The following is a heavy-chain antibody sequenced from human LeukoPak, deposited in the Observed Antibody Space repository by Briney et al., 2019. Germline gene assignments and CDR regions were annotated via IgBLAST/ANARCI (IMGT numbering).Heavy chain of an antibody. Sequence: GGSLRLSCAASGFTFRNYGMSWVREAPRKGLEWVSVVSDSGSSAYYTDSVKGRFTISRDNSKNTLYLQMNSLRAEDTAVYYCARPLFAGSSAYYGMDVWGQGTAVTVSS. D-gene: IGHD2-21*01. CDR2: VSDSGSSA. CDR1: GFTFRNYG. V-gene: IGHV3-23*01. J-gene: IGHJ6*02. CDR3: ARPLFAGSSAYYGMDV.